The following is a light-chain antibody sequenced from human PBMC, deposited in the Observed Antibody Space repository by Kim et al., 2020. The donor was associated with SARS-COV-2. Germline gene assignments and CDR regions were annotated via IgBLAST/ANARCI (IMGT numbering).Light chain of an antibody. V-gene: IGLV1-40*01. J-gene: IGLJ1*01. CDR3: QSYDNSLSSYV. CDR1: SSNIGAGYD. Sequence: QSVLTQPPSVSGAPGQRVTISCTGRSSNIGAGYDVHWYQQLPTTAPKLLMYGNSIRPSGVPDRFSGSKSGTSASLAITGLQAEDEADYYCQSYDNSLSSYVFGSGTKVTVL. CDR2: GNS.